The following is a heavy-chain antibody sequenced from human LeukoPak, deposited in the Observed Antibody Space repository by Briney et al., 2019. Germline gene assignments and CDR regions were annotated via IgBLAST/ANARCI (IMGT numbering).Heavy chain of an antibody. D-gene: IGHD2-21*01. CDR2: IYYSGST. J-gene: IGHJ4*02. CDR1: GGSISSYY. V-gene: IGHV4-59*01. Sequence: SETLSLTCTVSGGSISSYYWSWIRQPPGKGLEWIGYIYYSGSTSYNPSLKSRVTISVDTSKNQFSLKLSSVTAADTAVYYCARGLWGDYWGQGTLVTVSS. CDR3: ARGLWGDY.